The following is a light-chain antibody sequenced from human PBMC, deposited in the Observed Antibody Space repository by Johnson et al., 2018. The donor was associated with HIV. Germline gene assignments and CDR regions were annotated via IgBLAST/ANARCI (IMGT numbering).Light chain of an antibody. CDR1: SSNIGNNY. CDR2: DNN. CDR3: GTWDSSLGTYV. V-gene: IGLV1-51*01. J-gene: IGLJ1*01. Sequence: QSVLTQPPSVSAAPGQKVTISCSGSSSNIGNNYVSWYQQLPGTAPKVLIYDNNKRPSGIPDRFSGSKSGTSATLGITGLQTGDEADYYCGTWDSSLGTYVFGTGTKVTVL.